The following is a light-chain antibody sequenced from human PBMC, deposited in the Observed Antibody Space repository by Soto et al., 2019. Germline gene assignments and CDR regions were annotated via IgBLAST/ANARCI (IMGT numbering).Light chain of an antibody. CDR2: DAS. J-gene: IGKJ4*01. CDR1: QSVSSY. CDR3: QQRSNWPST. V-gene: IGKV3-11*01. Sequence: IVLTQSPATLSLSPGNRATLSCRASQSVSSYLAWYQQKPGQSPRLLIYDASNRATGIPARFSCSWSGTDFTLTITSLEPEDFAVYYCQQRSNWPSTFGGGTKVEIK.